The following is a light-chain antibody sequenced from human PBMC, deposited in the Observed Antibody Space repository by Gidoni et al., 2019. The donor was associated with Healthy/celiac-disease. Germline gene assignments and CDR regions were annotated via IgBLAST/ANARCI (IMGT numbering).Light chain of an antibody. J-gene: IGKJ2*04. CDR2: KAS. CDR1: QSISSW. Sequence: DIQMTQSPPTLSASVGDRVTITCRASQSISSWLAWYQQKPGKAPKLLIYKASSLESGVPSRFSGSGSGTEFTLTISSLQPDDFATYYCQQYNSYPCSFGQXTKLEIK. V-gene: IGKV1-5*03. CDR3: QQYNSYPCS.